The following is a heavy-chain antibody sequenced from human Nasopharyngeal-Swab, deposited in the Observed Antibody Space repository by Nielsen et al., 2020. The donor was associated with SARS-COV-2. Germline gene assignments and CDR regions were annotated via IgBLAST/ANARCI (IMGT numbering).Heavy chain of an antibody. CDR3: ARGPSRELQGAQGDY. V-gene: IGHV3-21*01. J-gene: IGHJ4*02. D-gene: IGHD5-24*01. CDR2: ISSSSSYI. Sequence: VRQAPGKGLEWVSSISSSSSYIYYADSVKGRFTISRDNAKNSLYLQMNSLRAEDTAVYYCARGPSRELQGAQGDYWGQGTLVTSPQ.